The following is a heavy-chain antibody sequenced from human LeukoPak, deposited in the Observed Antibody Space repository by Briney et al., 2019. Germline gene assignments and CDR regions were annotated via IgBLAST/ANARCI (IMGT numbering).Heavy chain of an antibody. CDR2: IYSGGST. Sequence: GGSLRLSCAASGFTFSSYAMSWVRQAPGKGLEWVSVIYSGGSTYYADSVKGRFTISRDNSKNTLYLQMNSLRAEDTAVYYCARGYCSSTSCSPYYYMDVWGKGTTVTVSS. CDR3: ARGYCSSTSCSPYYYMDV. J-gene: IGHJ6*03. V-gene: IGHV3-53*01. D-gene: IGHD2-2*01. CDR1: GFTFSSYA.